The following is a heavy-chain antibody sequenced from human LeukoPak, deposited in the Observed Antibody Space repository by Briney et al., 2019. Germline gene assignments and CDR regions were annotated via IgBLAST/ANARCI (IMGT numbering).Heavy chain of an antibody. CDR1: GFTFSSYA. CDR2: ISGSGGST. J-gene: IGHJ4*02. CDR3: AKDEARIAAREFDY. Sequence: PGGSLRLSCAASGFTFSSYAMTWVRQAPGKGLEWVSTISGSGGSTYYADSVKRRYTISRDNSTNTLYLQMNSLRAEDTAVYYCAKDEARIAAREFDYWGQGTLVTVSS. D-gene: IGHD6-6*01. V-gene: IGHV3-23*01.